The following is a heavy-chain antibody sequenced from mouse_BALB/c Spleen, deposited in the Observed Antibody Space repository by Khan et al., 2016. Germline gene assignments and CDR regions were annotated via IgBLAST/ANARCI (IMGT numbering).Heavy chain of an antibody. CDR1: GFSLIAYG. D-gene: IGHD2-3*01. Sequence: QVQLKESGPGLVAPSQSLSITCTVSGFSLIAYGVNWVRQPPGKGLEWLGMIWGGGTTDFNSALKSRLNITNDNSNNQIFLKKNSLQTSDAARYYCDRDGWGYYAIDYWGQGTSVTVSS. V-gene: IGHV2-6-7*01. J-gene: IGHJ4*01. CDR3: DRDGWGYYAIDY. CDR2: IWGGGTT.